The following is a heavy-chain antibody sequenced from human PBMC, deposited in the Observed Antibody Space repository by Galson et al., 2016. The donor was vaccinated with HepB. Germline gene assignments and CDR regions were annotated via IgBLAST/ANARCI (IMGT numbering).Heavy chain of an antibody. CDR3: ARASNYDSNGYLCY. J-gene: IGHJ4*02. V-gene: IGHV3-48*03. D-gene: IGHD3-22*01. CDR2: ISSSGSTI. CDR1: GFIFSSYE. Sequence: SLRLSCAASGFIFSSYEMNWVRQAPGKGLEWVSYISSSGSTIYYADSVKGRFTISRDNAKNSLYLQMNSLRAEDTAVYYCARASNYDSNGYLCYWGQGTLVTVSS.